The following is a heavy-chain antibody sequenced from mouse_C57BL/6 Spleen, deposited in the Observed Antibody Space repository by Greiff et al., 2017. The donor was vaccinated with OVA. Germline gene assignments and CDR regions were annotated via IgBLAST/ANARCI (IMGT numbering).Heavy chain of an antibody. CDR2: IYPGDGDT. J-gene: IGHJ2*01. CDR3: ARSIYYYGSSYEDYFDY. Sequence: QVQLQQSGPELVKPGASVKISCKASGYAFSSSWMNWVKQRPGKGLEWIGRIYPGDGDTNYNGKFKGKATLTADKSSSTAYMQLSSLTSEDSAVYFCARSIYYYGSSYEDYFDYWGQGTTLTVSS. D-gene: IGHD1-1*01. CDR1: GYAFSSSW. V-gene: IGHV1-82*01.